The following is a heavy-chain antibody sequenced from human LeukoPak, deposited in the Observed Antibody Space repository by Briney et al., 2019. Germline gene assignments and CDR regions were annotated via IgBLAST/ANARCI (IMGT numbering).Heavy chain of an antibody. Sequence: PGGSLRLPCAASGFTFSSYAMHWVRQAPGKGLEWVAVISYDGNNKYYADSVKGRFTISRDNSKNTLYLQMNSLRAEDTAVYYCARGIAGYCSSTSCYRGVTDWGQGTLVTVSS. J-gene: IGHJ4*02. D-gene: IGHD2-2*02. V-gene: IGHV3-30*04. CDR3: ARGIAGYCSSTSCYRGVTD. CDR1: GFTFSSYA. CDR2: ISYDGNNK.